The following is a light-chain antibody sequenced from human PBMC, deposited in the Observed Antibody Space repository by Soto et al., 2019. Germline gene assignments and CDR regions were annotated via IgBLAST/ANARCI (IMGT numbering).Light chain of an antibody. J-gene: IGKJ4*01. CDR3: QQADTFPLT. Sequence: IQMTQYTSSVSASVGDRVTITCRASQGISSWVAWYQQKPGKAPNLLIYAASSLQSGVPSRFSGSGSGTEFTLTISSLQPEDFPTYYCQQADTFPLTFGGGTKVDIK. CDR1: QGISSW. CDR2: AAS. V-gene: IGKV1-12*01.